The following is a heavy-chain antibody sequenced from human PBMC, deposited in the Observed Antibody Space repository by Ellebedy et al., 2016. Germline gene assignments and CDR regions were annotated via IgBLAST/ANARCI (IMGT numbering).Heavy chain of an antibody. D-gene: IGHD3-10*01. CDR1: GFTFKSYA. Sequence: GESLKISXAASGFTFKSYAMHWVRQTPGEGLEWLAVISYDGNYKYYADSLKGRFTISRDNSKNTLYLQMKSLRVEDTAVYYCARGRFGELRGWFDPWGQGALVTVSS. CDR3: ARGRFGELRGWFDP. CDR2: ISYDGNYK. V-gene: IGHV3-30-3*01. J-gene: IGHJ5*02.